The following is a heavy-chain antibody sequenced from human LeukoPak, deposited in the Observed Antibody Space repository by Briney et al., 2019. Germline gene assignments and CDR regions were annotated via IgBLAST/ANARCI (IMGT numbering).Heavy chain of an antibody. Sequence: GASVKVSCKASGYTFTGYYMHWVRQAPGQGLEWMGWINPNSGGTNYAQKLQGRVTMTTDTSTSTAYMELRSLRSDDTAVYYCARTVAGTNYYYYMDVWGKGTTVTVSS. CDR3: ARTVAGTNYYYYMDV. J-gene: IGHJ6*03. D-gene: IGHD6-19*01. V-gene: IGHV1-2*02. CDR2: INPNSGGT. CDR1: GYTFTGYY.